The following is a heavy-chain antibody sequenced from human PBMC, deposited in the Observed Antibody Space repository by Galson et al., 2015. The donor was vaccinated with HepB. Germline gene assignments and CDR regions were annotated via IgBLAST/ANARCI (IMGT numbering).Heavy chain of an antibody. J-gene: IGHJ4*02. CDR1: GFTVSSKY. CDR2: LYSGGAS. Sequence: SLRLSCAASGFTVSSKYMSWVRQAPGKGLEWVSALYSGGASYYADSVKGRFTISRDTLKNTLHLQMNSLRAEDTAVYFCARDSGGWVFDYWGQGTLVTVSS. D-gene: IGHD3-10*01. V-gene: IGHV3-53*01. CDR3: ARDSGGWVFDY.